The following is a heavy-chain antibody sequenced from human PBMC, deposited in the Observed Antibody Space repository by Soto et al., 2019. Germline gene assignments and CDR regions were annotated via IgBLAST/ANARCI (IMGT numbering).Heavy chain of an antibody. Sequence: SETLSLTCTVSGGSISSGDYYWSWIRQPPGKGLEWIGYIYYSGSTYYNPSLKSRVTISVDTSKNQFSLKLSSVTAADTAVYYCARAYCSGGSCYEVWFDPWGQGTLVTVSS. D-gene: IGHD2-15*01. CDR3: ARAYCSGGSCYEVWFDP. CDR2: IYYSGST. J-gene: IGHJ5*02. CDR1: GGSISSGDYY. V-gene: IGHV4-30-4*01.